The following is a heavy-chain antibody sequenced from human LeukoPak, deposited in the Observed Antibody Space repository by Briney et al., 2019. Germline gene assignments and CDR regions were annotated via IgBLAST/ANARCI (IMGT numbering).Heavy chain of an antibody. CDR3: ARETGGAFDI. CDR1: GCTFSSFG. Sequence: PGGSLSLSCAASGCTFSSFGMNWVRKAPGKGLEWVAVISYDGSHTYYADSVKGRFTISRDNSKNTLFLQMNSLGAEDTAVYYCARETGGAFDIWGQGTRVTVSS. D-gene: IGHD3-9*01. J-gene: IGHJ3*02. CDR2: ISYDGSHT. V-gene: IGHV3-33*05.